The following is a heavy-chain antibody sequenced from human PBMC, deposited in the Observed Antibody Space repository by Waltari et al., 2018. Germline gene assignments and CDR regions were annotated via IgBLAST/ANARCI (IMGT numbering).Heavy chain of an antibody. CDR3: ARQGTSSSFYFDF. D-gene: IGHD6-6*01. CDR2: ISHSGSP. CDR1: DYSINSGYF. J-gene: IGHJ4*02. Sequence: QVQLQESGPGLVRPSETLFLSCAVSDYSINSGYFWVWIRQPPGKGLEWIGTISHSGSPYYHPSFKSRVIMSVDTSKNQFSLKMTSVTAADTALYYCARQGTSSSFYFDFWGRGTLVIVSS. V-gene: IGHV4-38-2*01.